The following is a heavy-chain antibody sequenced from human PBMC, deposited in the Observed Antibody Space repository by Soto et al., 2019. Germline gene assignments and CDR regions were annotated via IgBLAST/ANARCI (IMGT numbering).Heavy chain of an antibody. CDR1: GYTFTSYG. CDR3: ATRARQDMIGGVGGAFDI. V-gene: IGHV1-18*01. Sequence: QVQLVQSGAEVKKPGASVKVSCKASGYTFTSYGISWVRQAPGQGLEWMGWISAYNGNTNYAQKLQGRVTMTTDTSTSTAYMGLRSLGSDDTAVYYCATRARQDMIGGVGGAFDIWGQGTMVTVSS. J-gene: IGHJ3*02. D-gene: IGHD3-22*01. CDR2: ISAYNGNT.